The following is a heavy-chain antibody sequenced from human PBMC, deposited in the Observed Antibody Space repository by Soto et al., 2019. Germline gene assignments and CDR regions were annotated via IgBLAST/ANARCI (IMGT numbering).Heavy chain of an antibody. V-gene: IGHV3-13*01. CDR1: GFTFSSYD. D-gene: IGHD6-6*01. CDR2: IGTAGDT. J-gene: IGHJ6*02. Sequence: PGGSLRLSCAASGFTFSSYDMHWVRQATGKGLEWVSAIGTAGDTYYPGSVKGRFTISRENAKNSLYLQMNSLRAEDTAVYYCARELVNYGMDVWGQGTTVTVSS. CDR3: ARELVNYGMDV.